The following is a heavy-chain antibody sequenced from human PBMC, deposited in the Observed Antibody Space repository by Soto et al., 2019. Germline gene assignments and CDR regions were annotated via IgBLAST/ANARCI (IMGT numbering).Heavy chain of an antibody. CDR2: ISWNSGSI. CDR3: AKDMSSSSWNYYYYYGMDV. J-gene: IGHJ6*02. CDR1: GFTFDDYA. V-gene: IGHV3-9*01. Sequence: SLRLSCAASGFTFDDYAMHWVRQAPGKGLEWVSGISWNSGSIGYADSVKGRFTISRDNAKNSLYLQMNSLRAEDTALYYCAKDMSSSSWNYYYYYGMDVWGQGTTVTVSS. D-gene: IGHD6-13*01.